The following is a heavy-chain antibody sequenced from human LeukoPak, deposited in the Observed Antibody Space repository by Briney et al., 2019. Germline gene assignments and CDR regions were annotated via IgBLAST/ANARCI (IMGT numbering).Heavy chain of an antibody. CDR2: IRSKAYGGTT. D-gene: IGHD1-26*01. CDR1: GFTFGDYA. V-gene: IGHV3-49*04. Sequence: GGSLRLSCTASGFTFGDYAMSWVRQAPGKGLEWVGFIRSKAYGGTTEYAASVKGRFTISRDDSKSIAYLQMNSLKTEDTAVYYCTREGGGSYYPLDYWGQGTLVTVPS. J-gene: IGHJ4*02. CDR3: TREGGGSYYPLDY.